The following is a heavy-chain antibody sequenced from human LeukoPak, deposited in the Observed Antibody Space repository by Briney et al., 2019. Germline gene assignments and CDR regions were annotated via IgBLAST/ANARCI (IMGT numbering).Heavy chain of an antibody. Sequence: SETLSLTCTVSGGSISSYSWSWIRQPPGKGLEWIGYIYYSGSTNYNPSLKSRVTISVDTSKNQFSLKLSSVTAADTAVYYCARSGRWLQLEGFDYWGQGTLVTVSS. J-gene: IGHJ4*02. CDR1: GGSISSYS. V-gene: IGHV4-59*01. CDR2: IYYSGST. D-gene: IGHD5-24*01. CDR3: ARSGRWLQLEGFDY.